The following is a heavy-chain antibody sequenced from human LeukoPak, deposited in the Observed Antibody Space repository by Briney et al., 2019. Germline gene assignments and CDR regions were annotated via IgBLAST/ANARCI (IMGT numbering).Heavy chain of an antibody. V-gene: IGHV3-48*01. Sequence: PGGSLRLSCAASGFTFSSYSMNWVRQAPGKGLEWVSYISSSSSTIYYADSVKGRFTISRDNAKNSLYLQMNSLRAEDTAVYYCARGASSWLRGAFDIWGQGTMVTVSS. CDR1: GFTFSSYS. CDR2: ISSSSSTI. CDR3: ARGASSWLRGAFDI. J-gene: IGHJ3*02. D-gene: IGHD6-13*01.